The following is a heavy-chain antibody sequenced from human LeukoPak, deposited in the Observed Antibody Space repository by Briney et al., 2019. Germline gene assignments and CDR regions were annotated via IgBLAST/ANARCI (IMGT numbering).Heavy chain of an antibody. CDR1: GYSISSGYY. CDR2: IYRNGNT. V-gene: IGHV4-38-2*02. Sequence: SETLSLTCTVSGYSISSGYYWGWIRQPPGKGLGWIGSIYRNGNTYYNPSLKSRVTMSVDTSNNQFSLKLSSVTATDTAMYYSARRWLNYYFDYWGQGTLVTVSS. J-gene: IGHJ4*02. D-gene: IGHD5-24*01. CDR3: ARRWLNYYFDY.